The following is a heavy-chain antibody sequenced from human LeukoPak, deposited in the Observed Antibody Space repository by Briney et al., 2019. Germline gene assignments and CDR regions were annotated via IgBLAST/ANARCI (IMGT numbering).Heavy chain of an antibody. J-gene: IGHJ4*02. V-gene: IGHV3-66*02. CDR1: GFTVSSNY. CDR2: IYSGGTT. CDR3: ARVLH. Sequence: PGGSLRLSGAASGFTVSSNYMNWVRQAPGKGLEWVSVIYSGGTTYYADSVNGRFNISRDNSKNTLYLQMNSPGTEDTAVNYCARVLHLGQGTLVTVSS. D-gene: IGHD2-15*01.